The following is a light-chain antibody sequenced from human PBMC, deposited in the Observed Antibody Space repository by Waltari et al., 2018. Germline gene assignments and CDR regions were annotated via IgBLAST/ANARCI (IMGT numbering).Light chain of an antibody. Sequence: EIVMPQSPATLSVSPGERANLPCRASQSVRNNLVWYQQKPGQAPRLLIYGASTRVTGIPARFSGSGSGTEFTLTISSLQSEDFAVYYCQQYNNWPPWTFGQGTKVEIK. V-gene: IGKV3-15*01. J-gene: IGKJ1*01. CDR3: QQYNNWPPWT. CDR1: QSVRNN. CDR2: GAS.